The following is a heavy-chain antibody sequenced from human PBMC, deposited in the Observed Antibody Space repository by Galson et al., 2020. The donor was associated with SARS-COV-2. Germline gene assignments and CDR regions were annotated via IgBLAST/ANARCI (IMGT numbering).Heavy chain of an antibody. Sequence: PGGSLRLSCVASGFNFDSYAMHWVRPAPGKGLEWVSSISSSRSYIYYADSVKGRFTISRDNAKNTLFLEMTTLRPEDTAIYYCARRNMVRGPKPYYGLDMWGLGTTVTVAS. J-gene: IGHJ6*02. CDR3: ARRNMVRGPKPYYGLDM. CDR2: ISSSRSYI. D-gene: IGHD3-10*01. V-gene: IGHV3-21*01. CDR1: GFNFDSYA.